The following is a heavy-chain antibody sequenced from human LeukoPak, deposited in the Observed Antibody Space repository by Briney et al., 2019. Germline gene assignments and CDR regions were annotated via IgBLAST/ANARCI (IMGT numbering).Heavy chain of an antibody. J-gene: IGHJ4*02. D-gene: IGHD2-8*02. V-gene: IGHV3-74*03. CDR3: ARGGYGTGIDY. CDR2: VDNGGSGR. CDR1: GLTFSNYW. Sequence: PGGSLRLSCAASGLTFSNYWMHWVRHAPGKGLVWVSYVDNGGSGREYADSVKGRFTISRDNVKSMVYLQMNSLRAEDTAVYYCARGGYGTGIDYWGQRTLVTVSS.